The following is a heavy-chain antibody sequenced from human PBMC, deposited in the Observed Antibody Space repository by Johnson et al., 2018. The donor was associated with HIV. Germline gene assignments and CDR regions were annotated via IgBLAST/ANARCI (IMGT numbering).Heavy chain of an antibody. CDR3: AKDATDSSPSNDPFDI. CDR1: GFIFRNYA. V-gene: IGHV3-23*04. D-gene: IGHD3-22*01. Sequence: VQLVESGGGLVQPGGSLRLSCVGSGFIFRNYAMSWVRHTPGKGLEWVSAISGSGSGTYYADYVKGRFTISRDNSKDTLYLQMNNLRVEDKALYHCAKDATDSSPSNDPFDILGQVTVVTVSS. CDR2: ISGSGSGT. J-gene: IGHJ3*02.